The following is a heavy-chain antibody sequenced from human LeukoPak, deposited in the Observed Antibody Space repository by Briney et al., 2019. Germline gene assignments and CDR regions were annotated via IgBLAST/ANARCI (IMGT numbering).Heavy chain of an antibody. D-gene: IGHD6-19*01. V-gene: IGHV1-18*01. Sequence: ASVKVSCKASGYTFTSYGISWVRQAPGQGLEWMGWISAYNGNTNYAQKLQGRVTMTTDTSTSTAYMELRSLTSDDTAVYYCAGQTCMAVSGIGMCAFDLWGQGTRVTVSS. J-gene: IGHJ3*01. CDR1: GYTFTSYG. CDR3: AGQTCMAVSGIGMCAFDL. CDR2: ISAYNGNT.